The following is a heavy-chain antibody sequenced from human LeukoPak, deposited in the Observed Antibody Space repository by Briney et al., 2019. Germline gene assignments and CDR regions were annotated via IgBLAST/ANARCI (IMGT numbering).Heavy chain of an antibody. V-gene: IGHV3-74*01. D-gene: IGHD1-26*01. CDR1: GFTFSSYW. CDR3: ARALGSNSDY. CDR2: INSDGSRI. J-gene: IGHJ4*02. Sequence: GGSLKLSCAASGFTFSSYWMHWVRQAPGKGLVWVSRINSDGSRINYADSVKGRFTIYRDNAKNTLYLQMNSLRAEDTAVYYCARALGSNSDYWGQGTLVTVSS.